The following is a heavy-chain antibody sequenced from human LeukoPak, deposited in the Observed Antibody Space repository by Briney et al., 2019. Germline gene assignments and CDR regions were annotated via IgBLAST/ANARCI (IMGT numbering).Heavy chain of an antibody. CDR2: IYSDGRT. D-gene: IGHD5-18*01. CDR3: AKGPIQLWPRGYYHYYMDV. J-gene: IGHJ6*03. CDR1: GFTVSNKY. Sequence: GGSLRLSCAASGFTVSNKYMTWVRQAPGKGLEWVSLIYSDGRTYYADSVKGRFTISRDNSKNTLYLQMNSLRAEDTAVYYCAKGPIQLWPRGYYHYYMDVWGKGTTVTISS. V-gene: IGHV3-53*01.